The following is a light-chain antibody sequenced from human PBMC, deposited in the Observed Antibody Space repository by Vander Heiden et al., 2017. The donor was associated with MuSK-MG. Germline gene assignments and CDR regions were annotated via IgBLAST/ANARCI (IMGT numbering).Light chain of an antibody. J-gene: IGKJ1*01. CDR1: QSLVYSDGNTY. CDR3: MQGTHWPWT. Sequence: VVMPKSHPSFPVTLGQPASISCRSSQSLVYSDGNTYLNWFQQRPGQSPRRLIYKVSNRDSGVPDRFSGSGSGTDFTLKISRVEAEDVGVYYCMQGTHWPWTFGQGTKVEIK. V-gene: IGKV2-30*01. CDR2: KVS.